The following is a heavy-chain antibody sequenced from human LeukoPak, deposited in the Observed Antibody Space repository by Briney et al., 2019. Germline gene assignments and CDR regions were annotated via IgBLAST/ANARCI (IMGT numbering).Heavy chain of an antibody. CDR3: AREIDRYGMDV. CDR1: GFTFSSYA. D-gene: IGHD2/OR15-2a*01. V-gene: IGHV3-30-3*01. J-gene: IGHJ6*02. Sequence: QSGGSLRLSRAASGFTFSSYAMHWVRQAPGKGLEWVAVISYDGSNKYYADSVKGRFTISRDNSKNTLYLQMNSLRAEDTAVYYCAREIDRYGMDVWGQGTTVTVSS. CDR2: ISYDGSNK.